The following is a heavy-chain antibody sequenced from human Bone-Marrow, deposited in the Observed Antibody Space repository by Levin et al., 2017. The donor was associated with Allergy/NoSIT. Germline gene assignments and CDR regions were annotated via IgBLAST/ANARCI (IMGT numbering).Heavy chain of an antibody. V-gene: IGHV4-4*07. J-gene: IGHJ2*01. D-gene: IGHD4-23*01. Sequence: RPSETLSLTCTVSSDSLSGYYWAWIRQSAGTGLQWLGRVFLTGTTDYNPSLRGRLSISVDTSKKQFSLNLDSVTAADTAVYFCARDTGYGNNYYFDLWGRGILVTVSS. CDR3: ARDTGYGNNYYFDL. CDR2: VFLTGTT. CDR1: SDSLSGYY.